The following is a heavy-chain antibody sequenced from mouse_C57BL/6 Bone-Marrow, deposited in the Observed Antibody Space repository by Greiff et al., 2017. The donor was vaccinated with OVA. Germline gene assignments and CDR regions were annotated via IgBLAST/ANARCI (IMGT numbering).Heavy chain of an antibody. J-gene: IGHJ3*01. CDR2: IYPETGGT. V-gene: IGHV1-15*01. Sequence: VKLVESGAELVRPGASVTLSCKASGYTFTDYEMHWVKQTPVHGLEWIGAIYPETGGTAYNQKFKGKAILTADKSSSTAYMELRSLTSEDSAVYYCTKVYGSWFAYWGQGTLVTVSA. CDR1: GYTFTDYE. D-gene: IGHD2-2*01. CDR3: TKVYGSWFAY.